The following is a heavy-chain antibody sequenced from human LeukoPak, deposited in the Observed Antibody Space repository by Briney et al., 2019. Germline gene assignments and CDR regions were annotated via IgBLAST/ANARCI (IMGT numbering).Heavy chain of an antibody. CDR3: ARSYGSGSYSWFDP. CDR1: GFTFSSYG. Sequence: GGSLRLSCAASGFTFSSYGMHWVRQAPGKGLEWEAVIWYDGSNKYYADSVKGRFTISRDNSKNTLYLQMNSLRAEDTAVYYCARSYGSGSYSWFDPWGQGTLVTVSS. V-gene: IGHV3-33*01. CDR2: IWYDGSNK. D-gene: IGHD3-10*01. J-gene: IGHJ5*02.